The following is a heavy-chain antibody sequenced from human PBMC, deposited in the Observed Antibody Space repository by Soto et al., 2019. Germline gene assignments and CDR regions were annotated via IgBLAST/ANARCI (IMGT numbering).Heavy chain of an antibody. J-gene: IGHJ4*02. CDR1: GGSIRNGDYY. CDR3: VTVNLVGAAYYFDY. Sequence: SETLSLTCTVSGGSIRNGDYYWGWIRQPPGKGLEWIGYVYYSGTTYSHPSLNSRVSISVDTSENQFSLRLTSVTAADTAVYYCVTVNLVGAAYYFDYWGPGTLVTISS. CDR2: VYYSGTT. V-gene: IGHV4-30-4*01. D-gene: IGHD1-26*01.